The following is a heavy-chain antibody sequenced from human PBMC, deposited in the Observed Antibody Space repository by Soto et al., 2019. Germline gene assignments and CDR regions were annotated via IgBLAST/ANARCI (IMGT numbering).Heavy chain of an antibody. CDR3: AKDLFLGRWSGGSGLGLWNY. D-gene: IGHD2-15*01. V-gene: IGHV3-23*01. CDR2: ISGSGGST. Sequence: EVQLLESGGGLVQPGGSLRLSCAASGFTFSSYAMSWVRQAPGKGLEWVSAISGSGGSTYYADSVKGRFTISRDNSKNTLYLQMNSLRAEDTAVYYCAKDLFLGRWSGGSGLGLWNYWGQGTLVTVSS. J-gene: IGHJ4*02. CDR1: GFTFSSYA.